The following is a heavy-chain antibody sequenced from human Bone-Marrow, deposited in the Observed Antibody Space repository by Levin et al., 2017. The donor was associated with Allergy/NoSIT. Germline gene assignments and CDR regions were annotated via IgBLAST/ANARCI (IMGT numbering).Heavy chain of an antibody. CDR2: IYHSGST. D-gene: IGHD2-21*02. CDR3: ARVRNVVTAILRIFDY. J-gene: IGHJ4*02. CDR1: GGSISSSNW. V-gene: IGHV4-4*02. Sequence: SETLSLTCAVSGGSISSSNWWSWVRQPPGKGLEWIGEIYHSGSTNYNPSLKSRVTISVDKSKNQFSLKLSSVTAADTAVYYCARVRNVVTAILRIFDYWGQGTLVTVSS.